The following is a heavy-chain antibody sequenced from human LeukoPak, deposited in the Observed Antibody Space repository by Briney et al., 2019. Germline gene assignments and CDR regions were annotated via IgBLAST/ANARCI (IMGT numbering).Heavy chain of an antibody. CDR1: GYSISSGYY. V-gene: IGHV4-38-2*01. Sequence: SETLSLTCAVSGYSISSGYYWGWIRQPPGQGLEWIGSIYHSGSTYYNPSLKSRVTISVDTSKNQFSLKLSSVTAADTAVYYCARQAPYDFWSGYHYYFDYWGQGTLVTVSS. CDR2: IYHSGST. J-gene: IGHJ4*02. D-gene: IGHD3-3*01. CDR3: ARQAPYDFWSGYHYYFDY.